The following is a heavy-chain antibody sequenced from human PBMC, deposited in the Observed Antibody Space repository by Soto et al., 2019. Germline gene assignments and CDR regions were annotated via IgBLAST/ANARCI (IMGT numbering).Heavy chain of an antibody. D-gene: IGHD6-19*01. CDR2: ISSNSSYI. V-gene: IGHV3-21*01. CDR3: ARDMSGWYGVVY. CDR1: GFTFSSYS. J-gene: IGHJ4*02. Sequence: EVQLVESGGGLVKPGGSLRLSCAASGFTFSSYSMNWVRQAPGKGLGWVSSISSNSSYIYYADSVKGRFTISRDNAKNSLYLQMNSLRAEDTSVYYCARDMSGWYGVVYWGQGTLVTVS.